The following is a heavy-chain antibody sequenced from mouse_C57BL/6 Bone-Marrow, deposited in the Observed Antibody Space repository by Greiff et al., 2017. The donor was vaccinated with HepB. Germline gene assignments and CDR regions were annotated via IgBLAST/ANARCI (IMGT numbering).Heavy chain of an antibody. D-gene: IGHD2-3*01. CDR2: ISNLAYSI. CDR3: ARGPAYDGYHYAMDY. Sequence: EVKLMESGGGLVQPGGSLKLSCAASGFTFSDYGMAWVRQAPRKGPEWVAFISNLAYSIYYADTVTGRFTISRENAKNTLYLEMSSLRSEDTAMYYCARGPAYDGYHYAMDYWGQGTSVTVSS. V-gene: IGHV5-15*01. CDR1: GFTFSDYG. J-gene: IGHJ4*01.